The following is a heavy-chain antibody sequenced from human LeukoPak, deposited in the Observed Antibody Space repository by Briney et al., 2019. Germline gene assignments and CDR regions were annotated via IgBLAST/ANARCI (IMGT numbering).Heavy chain of an antibody. V-gene: IGHV3-7*01. D-gene: IGHD2-2*01. CDR1: GFTFSNYA. CDR2: ILPDGSQK. CDR3: GRLAHNAWYAIDF. Sequence: GGSLRLSCVASGFTFSNYAMTWVRQAPGKGLEWLANILPDGSQKYYVDSVKGRFTISRDNPKNSLYLQINNLRAEDTAVYYCGRLAHNAWYAIDFWGQGTLVTVSS. J-gene: IGHJ4*02.